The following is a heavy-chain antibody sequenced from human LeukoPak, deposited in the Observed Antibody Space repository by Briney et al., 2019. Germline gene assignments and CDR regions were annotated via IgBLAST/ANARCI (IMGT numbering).Heavy chain of an antibody. J-gene: IGHJ4*02. CDR1: GFTFSSYA. CDR2: ISYDGSNK. V-gene: IGHV3-30-3*01. D-gene: IGHD6-19*01. CDR3: ARERKWLGPFDY. Sequence: GRSLRLSCAASGFTFSSYAMHWVRQAPGKGLEWVAVISYDGSNKYYADSVKGRFTISRDNSKNTLYLQMNSLRAEDTAVYYCARERKWLGPFDYWGQGTLVTVSS.